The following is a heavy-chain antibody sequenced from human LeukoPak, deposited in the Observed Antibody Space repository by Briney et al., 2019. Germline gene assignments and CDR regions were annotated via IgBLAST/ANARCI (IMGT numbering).Heavy chain of an antibody. Sequence: SVKVSCKASGGTFSSYAISWVRQAPGQGLEWMGRIIPIFGTANYAQKFQGRVTITTDESTSTAYMGLSSLRSEDTAVYYCARDLGHSSSWYPLDYWGQGTLVTVSS. CDR3: ARDLGHSSSWYPLDY. CDR1: GGTFSSYA. D-gene: IGHD6-13*01. V-gene: IGHV1-69*05. CDR2: IIPIFGTA. J-gene: IGHJ4*02.